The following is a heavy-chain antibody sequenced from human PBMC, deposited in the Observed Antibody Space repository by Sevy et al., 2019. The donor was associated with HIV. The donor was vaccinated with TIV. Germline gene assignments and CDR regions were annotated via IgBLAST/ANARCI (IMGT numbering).Heavy chain of an antibody. D-gene: IGHD3-10*01. CDR2: ISWNSGSI. J-gene: IGHJ5*02. CDR3: AKDIRAITMVRGLTFDP. V-gene: IGHV3-9*01. Sequence: GGSLRLSCAASAFTFDDYATHWVRQAPGKGLEWVSGISWNSGSIGYADSVKGRFTISRDNAKNSLYLQMNSLRAEDTALYYCAKDIRAITMVRGLTFDPWGQGTLVTVSS. CDR1: AFTFDDYA.